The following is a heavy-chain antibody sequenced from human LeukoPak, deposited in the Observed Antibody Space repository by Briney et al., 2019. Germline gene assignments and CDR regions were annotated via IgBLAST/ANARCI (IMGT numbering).Heavy chain of an antibody. D-gene: IGHD3-16*01. Sequence: SETLSLTCTVSGGSISSYYWSWIRQPPGKGLEWIGYIYYSGSTNHNPSLKSRVTISVDTSKNQFSLKLSSVTAADTAVYYCARNLGGYYFDYWGQGTLVTVSS. CDR3: ARNLGGYYFDY. V-gene: IGHV4-59*01. CDR1: GGSISSYY. J-gene: IGHJ4*02. CDR2: IYYSGST.